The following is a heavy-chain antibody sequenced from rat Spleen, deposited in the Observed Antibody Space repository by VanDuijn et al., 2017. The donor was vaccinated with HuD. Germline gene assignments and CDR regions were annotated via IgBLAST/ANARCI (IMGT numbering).Heavy chain of an antibody. V-gene: IGHV5-31*01. CDR2: ISYEGSRT. J-gene: IGHJ2*01. Sequence: EVQLVESGGGLVQPGRSLKLSCVASGFTFNNYWMTWIRQAPGKGLERVASISYEGSRTYYGDSVKGRFTISRDNGKTTLYLEMDSLRSEDMATYYCATRHDYFDYWGPGVMVTVSS. CDR1: GFTFNNYW. CDR3: ATRHDYFDY.